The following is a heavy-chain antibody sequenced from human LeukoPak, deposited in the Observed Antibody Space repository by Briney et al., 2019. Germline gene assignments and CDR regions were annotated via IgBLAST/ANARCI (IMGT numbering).Heavy chain of an antibody. V-gene: IGHV1-18*01. J-gene: IGHJ6*02. CDR1: GYTFTCYG. CDR3: AREGSGGVPGSTYYYYYGMDV. CDR2: ISAYNGNT. Sequence: ASVKVSCKASGYTFTCYGISGVRQAPGQGLEWMGWISAYNGNTNYAQKLQGRVTMTTDTSTSTAYMELRSLRSDDTAVYYCAREGSGGVPGSTYYYYYGMDVWGQGTTVTVSS. D-gene: IGHD2-15*01.